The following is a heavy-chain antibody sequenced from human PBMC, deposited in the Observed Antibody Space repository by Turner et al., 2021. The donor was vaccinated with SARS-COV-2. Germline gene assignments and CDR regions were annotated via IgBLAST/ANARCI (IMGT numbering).Heavy chain of an antibody. CDR1: GGSISTYY. Sequence: QVQLQESGPGLVKPSETLSLTCTVSGGSISTYYWSWIRQPPGKGLEWIGYIYYSGSTNYNPSLKSRVTISVDASKNQFSLKLSSVTAADTAVYYCARHPGHYFDSSAYQTPDGMDVWGQGTTVTVSS. D-gene: IGHD3-22*01. CDR2: IYYSGST. CDR3: ARHPGHYFDSSAYQTPDGMDV. V-gene: IGHV4-59*08. J-gene: IGHJ6*02.